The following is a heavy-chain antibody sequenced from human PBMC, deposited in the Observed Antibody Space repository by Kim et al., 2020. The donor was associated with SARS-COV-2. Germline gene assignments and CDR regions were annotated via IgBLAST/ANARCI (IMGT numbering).Heavy chain of an antibody. CDR2: ISFDGRNK. Sequence: GGSLRLSCAASGVSFDSSSMNWVRQAPGKGLEWVAVISFDGRNKAYADSVKGRFTISRDKSKSTLPLQMNSLRVEDTDVSYCARCNYYESVSLSDYYNRMDVWGQGTTFTVSS. V-gene: IGHV3-30-3*01. D-gene: IGHD3-10*01. CDR1: GVSFDSSS. J-gene: IGHJ6*02. CDR3: ARCNYYESVSLSDYYNRMDV.